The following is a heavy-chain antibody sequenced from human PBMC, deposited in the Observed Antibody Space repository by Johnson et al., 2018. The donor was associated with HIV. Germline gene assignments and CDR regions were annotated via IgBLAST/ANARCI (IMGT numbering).Heavy chain of an antibody. D-gene: IGHD3-9*01. V-gene: IGHV3-66*02. Sequence: VHLVESGGGLVQPGGSLRLSCAASGFTVSSNYMSWVRQAPGKGLEWVSVIYSGGSTYYADSVKGRFTISRDNSRNTLYLQMNSLRVEDTAVYFCAGKTGYDALDMWGQGTMVTVSS. CDR2: IYSGGST. CDR1: GFTVSSNY. CDR3: AGKTGYDALDM. J-gene: IGHJ3*02.